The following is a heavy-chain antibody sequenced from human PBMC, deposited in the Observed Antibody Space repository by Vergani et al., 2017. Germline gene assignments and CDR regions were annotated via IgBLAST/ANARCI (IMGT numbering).Heavy chain of an antibody. CDR3: ARSIVSRNPPDYFDN. V-gene: IGHV4-59*01. CDR2: VEDSVYF. J-gene: IGHJ4*02. D-gene: IGHD1-14*01. CDR1: GGSLSGYY. Sequence: QVQLQESGPGLVRPSETLSLTCTVSGGSLSGYYWNWIRQTPGGGLEWIGYVEDSVYFNYNPSLKTRVSMSSDTSNNQSSLMLSSVTVADTAVYYCARSIVSRNPPDYFDNWGQGTLVTVSS.